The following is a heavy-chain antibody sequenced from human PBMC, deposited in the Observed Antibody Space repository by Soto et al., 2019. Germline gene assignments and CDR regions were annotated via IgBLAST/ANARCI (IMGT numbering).Heavy chain of an antibody. CDR1: GGSTRSSSYY. CDR3: ARHGRPDITIFGVAAYNFVT. Sequence: SETLSLTCTVSGGSTRSSSYYWGWVRQPPGKGLEWIGSMSYTTTSYYAPSLRSRAVISVDTAKNQFSLRLSSVTAADTAAYYCARHGRPDITIFGVAAYNFVTWGQGPRVTVSS. CDR2: MSYTTTS. V-gene: IGHV4-39*01. J-gene: IGHJ4*02. D-gene: IGHD3-3*01.